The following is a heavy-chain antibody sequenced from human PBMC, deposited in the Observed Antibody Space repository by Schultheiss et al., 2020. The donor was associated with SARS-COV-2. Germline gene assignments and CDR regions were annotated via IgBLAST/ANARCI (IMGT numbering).Heavy chain of an antibody. J-gene: IGHJ3*02. V-gene: IGHV4-59*01. CDR1: GGSISSYY. CDR3: ARVVSAVAGTDAFDI. CDR2: IYYSGST. Sequence: SETLSLTCTVSGGSISSYYWSWIRQPPGKGLEWIGYIYYSGSTNYNPSLKSRVTISVDTSKSQFSLKLSSVTAADTAVYYCARVVSAVAGTDAFDIWGQGTMVTVSS. D-gene: IGHD6-19*01.